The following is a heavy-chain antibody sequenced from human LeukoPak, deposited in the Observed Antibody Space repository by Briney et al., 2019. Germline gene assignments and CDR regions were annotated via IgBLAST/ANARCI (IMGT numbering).Heavy chain of an antibody. J-gene: IGHJ3*02. CDR3: ARVGYYYDSSGYYPI. D-gene: IGHD3-22*01. CDR2: IKPDGGEK. Sequence: GGSLRLSCEAPGFSFRNCWMSWVRQAPGKGVEWVANIKPDGGEKYYVDSVKGRFTISRDNAKNSLYLQMNSLRAEDTAVYYCARVGYYYDSSGYYPIWGQGTMVTVSS. V-gene: IGHV3-7*01. CDR1: GFSFRNCW.